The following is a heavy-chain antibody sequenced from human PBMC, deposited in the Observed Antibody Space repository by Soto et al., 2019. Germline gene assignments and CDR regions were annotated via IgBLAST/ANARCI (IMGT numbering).Heavy chain of an antibody. D-gene: IGHD1-26*01. V-gene: IGHV3-66*01. CDR2: ISSSGTT. Sequence: PGGSLRLSCAASGFTVSSNYMSWVRQAPGKGLEWVSIISSSGTTYYADSVKGRFTISRDISKNTLYLQMNSLRAEDTAVYYCASSGSKPRFDYWGQGTLVTVSS. J-gene: IGHJ4*02. CDR1: GFTVSSNY. CDR3: ASSGSKPRFDY.